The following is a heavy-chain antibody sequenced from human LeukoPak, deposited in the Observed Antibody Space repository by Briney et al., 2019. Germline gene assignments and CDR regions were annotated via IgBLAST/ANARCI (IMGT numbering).Heavy chain of an antibody. CDR2: IYYSGST. D-gene: IGHD4-17*01. J-gene: IGHJ1*01. CDR3: AGIDYGDYVQH. CDR1: RGSISSYY. V-gene: IGHV4-59*01. Sequence: SETLSLTCTVSRGSISSYYWSWIRQPPGKGLEWIGYIYYSGSTNYNPSLKSRVTISVDTSKNQFSLKVRSVTAADTAVYYCAGIDYGDYVQHWGQGTLVTVSS.